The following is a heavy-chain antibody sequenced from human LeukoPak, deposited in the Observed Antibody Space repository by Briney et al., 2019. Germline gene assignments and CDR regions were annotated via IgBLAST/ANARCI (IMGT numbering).Heavy chain of an antibody. CDR2: IIPIFGTA. V-gene: IGHV1-69*06. CDR3: ARGHIAARPLAYGMDV. Sequence: ASVKVSCKASGGTFSSYAISWVRQAPGQGLEWMGGIIPIFGTANYAQKFQGRVTITADKSTSTAYMELSSLRSEDTAVYYCARGHIAARPLAYGMDVWGQGTTVTVSS. J-gene: IGHJ6*02. CDR1: GGTFSSYA. D-gene: IGHD6-6*01.